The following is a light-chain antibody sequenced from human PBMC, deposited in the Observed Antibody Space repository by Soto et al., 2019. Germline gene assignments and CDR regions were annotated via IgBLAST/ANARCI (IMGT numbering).Light chain of an antibody. CDR3: SAHGGTNPYV. V-gene: IGLV2-8*01. Sequence: QSALTQPPSASESPGQSVAISCTGTASDIGGYTFVSWYQQHPGKAPKLLIYDVNKRPSGVPDRFSGSKSGNTASLTVSGLQAEDEADYYCSAHGGTNPYVFGTGTKLTVL. J-gene: IGLJ1*01. CDR2: DVN. CDR1: ASDIGGYTF.